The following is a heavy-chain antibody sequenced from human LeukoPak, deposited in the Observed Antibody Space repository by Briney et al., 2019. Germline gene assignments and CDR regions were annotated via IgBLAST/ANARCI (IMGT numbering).Heavy chain of an antibody. CDR1: GYTFTSYD. CDR2: MNPNSGNT. V-gene: IGHV1-8*01. J-gene: IGHJ4*02. D-gene: IGHD3-22*01. CDR3: ARGFWPRTYYYDSSGYYPRDY. Sequence: PKASVKVSCKASGYTFTSYDINWARQATGQGLERMGWMNPNSGNTGYAQKFQGRVTMTRNTSISTAYMELSSLRSEDTAVYYCARGFWPRTYYYDSSGYYPRDYWGQGTLVTVSS.